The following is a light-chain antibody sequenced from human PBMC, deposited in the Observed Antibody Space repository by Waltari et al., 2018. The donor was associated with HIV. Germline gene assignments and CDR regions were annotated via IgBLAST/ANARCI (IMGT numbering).Light chain of an antibody. CDR1: QSGSSSY. J-gene: IGKJ1*01. V-gene: IGKV3-20*01. Sequence: EIVLTQHPGTLSLSPGERDTLSCRASQSGSSSYLAWYQQKPGPPPRLRIYGASSRATGIPDRFSGSGSGTDLTLTISRLEPEDFAVYHCQQYGSAPRTFGQGTKVEIK. CDR2: GAS. CDR3: QQYGSAPRT.